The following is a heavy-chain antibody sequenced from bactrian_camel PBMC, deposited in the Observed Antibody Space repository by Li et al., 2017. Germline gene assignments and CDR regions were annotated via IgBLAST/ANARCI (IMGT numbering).Heavy chain of an antibody. CDR2: IKPRGAPK. Sequence: QVQLVESGVGSVQVGGSLRLSCAASGYSPAKYAMGWFRQAPGKKREEIAEIKPRGAPKYLVDSVRGRFTISQDSAKNTLYLEMKGLKPEDTGMYACAIGPGVVRGVVRTCDCESYGLGTQVTVS. D-gene: IGHD2*01. CDR1: GYSPAKYA. V-gene: IGHV3S60*01. J-gene: IGHJ4*01.